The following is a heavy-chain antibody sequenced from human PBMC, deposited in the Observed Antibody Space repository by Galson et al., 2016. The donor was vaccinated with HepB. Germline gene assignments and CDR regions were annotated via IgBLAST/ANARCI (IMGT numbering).Heavy chain of an antibody. J-gene: IGHJ4*02. V-gene: IGHV3-74*01. CDR3: ARVSYYFED. CDR1: GFTFSTYW. CDR2: FYMDGSNT. Sequence: SLRLSCAASGFTFSTYWMHWVRQAPGKGLEWVSRFYMDGSNTNYADSVKGRFTISRDTAKNTLYLQMDSLTVEDTAIYYCARVSYYFEDWGQGTLVTVSS.